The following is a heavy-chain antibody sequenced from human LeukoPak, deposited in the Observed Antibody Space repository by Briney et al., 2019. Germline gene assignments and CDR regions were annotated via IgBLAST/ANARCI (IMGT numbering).Heavy chain of an antibody. CDR1: GYTFTSYG. J-gene: IGHJ4*02. V-gene: IGHV1-18*01. D-gene: IGHD6-19*01. CDR2: ISAYNGNT. CDR3: ARTPTSSGWYYFDY. Sequence: ASVKVSCKASGYTFTSYGISWVRQAPGQGLEWMGWISAYNGNTNYAQKLQGRVTMTTDTSTSTAYMELSSLRSEDTAVYYCARTPTSSGWYYFDYWGQGTLVTVSS.